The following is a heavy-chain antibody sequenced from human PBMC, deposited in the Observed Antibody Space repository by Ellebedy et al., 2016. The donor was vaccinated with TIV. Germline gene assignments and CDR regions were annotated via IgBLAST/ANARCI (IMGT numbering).Heavy chain of an antibody. CDR1: GFTFSIYS. Sequence: PGGSLRLSCAASGFTFSIYSMNWVRQAPGKGLEWVSYITSDTKTINYAASVKGRFTISRDNARNLVHLQMNSLRDEDTAVYYCARSVAGHFDQWGQGTVVTVSS. D-gene: IGHD6-19*01. V-gene: IGHV3-48*02. CDR2: ITSDTKTI. CDR3: ARSVAGHFDQ. J-gene: IGHJ4*02.